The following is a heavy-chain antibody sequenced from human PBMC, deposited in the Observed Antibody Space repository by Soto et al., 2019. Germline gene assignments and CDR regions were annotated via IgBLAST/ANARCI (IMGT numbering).Heavy chain of an antibody. CDR1: GYSFSEFR. CDR3: ARENWHFDY. J-gene: IGHJ4*02. V-gene: IGHV1-2*02. CDR2: VNPINGNT. Sequence: QVQLVQSGAEVKKPGASVKVSCKTSGYSFSEFRMHWVRQAPGQGLEWMGWVNPINGNTNYAQDFQGRVTMTRDASTKTVYMELSSLTSYDTSTVYCARENWHFDYWGQGTLITVSS.